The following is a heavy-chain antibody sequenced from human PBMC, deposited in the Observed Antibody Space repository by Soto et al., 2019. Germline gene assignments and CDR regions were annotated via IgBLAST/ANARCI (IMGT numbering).Heavy chain of an antibody. V-gene: IGHV4-38-2*01. D-gene: IGHD6-13*01. Sequence: PSETLSLTCAVSGYSISSGYYWGWIRQPPGKGLEWIGSIYHSGSTYYNPSLKSRVTISVDTSKNQFSLKLSSVTAADTAVYYCATPSSSSWYRGGPFDIWGQGTMVTVSS. CDR2: IYHSGST. CDR1: GYSISSGYY. CDR3: ATPSSSSWYRGGPFDI. J-gene: IGHJ3*02.